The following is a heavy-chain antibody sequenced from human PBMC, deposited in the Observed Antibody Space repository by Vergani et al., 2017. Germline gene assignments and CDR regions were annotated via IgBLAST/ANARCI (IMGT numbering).Heavy chain of an antibody. J-gene: IGHJ4*02. CDR2: ISGGSNFI. CDR3: AKGKPFDY. V-gene: IGHV3-21*04. Sequence: EVQLVESGGALVKPGGSLRLSCAASGFTFNTYTMNWVRQAPGKGLEWVSSISGGSNFIYYADSVKGRFTISRDNAKNSLYLQMNSLRAEDTAVYYCAKGKPFDYWGQGTLVTVSS. CDR1: GFTFNTYT.